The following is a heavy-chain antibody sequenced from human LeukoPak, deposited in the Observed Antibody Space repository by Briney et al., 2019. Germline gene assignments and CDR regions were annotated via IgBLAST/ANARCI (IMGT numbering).Heavy chain of an antibody. D-gene: IGHD5-12*01. Sequence: SETLSLTCTVPGGSISSYYWSWIRQPPGKGLEWIGYIYYSGSTNYNPSLKSRVTISVDTSKNQFSLKLSSVTAADTAVYYCARYVVATYYFDYWGQGTLVTVSS. CDR1: GGSISSYY. J-gene: IGHJ4*02. CDR3: ARYVVATYYFDY. V-gene: IGHV4-59*08. CDR2: IYYSGST.